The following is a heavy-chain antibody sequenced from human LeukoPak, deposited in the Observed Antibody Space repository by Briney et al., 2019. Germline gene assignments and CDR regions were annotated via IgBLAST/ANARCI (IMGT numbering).Heavy chain of an antibody. CDR1: GGTFSSYA. J-gene: IGHJ4*02. Sequence: ASVKVSCKASGGTFSSYAISWVRQAPGQGLEWMGWISAYNGNTNYAQKLQGRVTMTTDTSTSTAYMELRSLRSDDTAVYYCASTVNYGDYYFDYWGQGTLVTVSS. D-gene: IGHD4-17*01. CDR3: ASTVNYGDYYFDY. V-gene: IGHV1-18*01. CDR2: ISAYNGNT.